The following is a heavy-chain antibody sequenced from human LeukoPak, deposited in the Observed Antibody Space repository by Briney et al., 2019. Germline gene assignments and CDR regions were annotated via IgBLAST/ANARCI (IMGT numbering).Heavy chain of an antibody. CDR3: AQGEYYYDSSGYPYYFDY. CDR2: ISYDGSNK. J-gene: IGHJ4*02. CDR1: GVTLSSYG. Sequence: GRSLRLSCAASGVTLSSYGMHWVRQAPGKGLEWVTVISYDGSNKYYADSVKGRFTISRDNSKNTLYLQMNSLRAEDTAVYYCAQGEYYYDSSGYPYYFDYWGQGTLVTVSS. V-gene: IGHV3-30*18. D-gene: IGHD3-22*01.